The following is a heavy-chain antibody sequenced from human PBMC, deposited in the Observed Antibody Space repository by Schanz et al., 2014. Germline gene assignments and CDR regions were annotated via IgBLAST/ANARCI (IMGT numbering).Heavy chain of an antibody. D-gene: IGHD2-2*01. CDR1: GYTFTSYG. CDR2: ISPYNGNT. V-gene: IGHV1-18*01. J-gene: IGHJ5*02. Sequence: QVQLVQSEAEVKKPGASVKVSCKASGYTFTSYGISWVRQAPGQGLEWMGWISPYNGNTNYAQKLQGRVTMTADTSTSTAYMDLRSLRSDDTAVYYCARDRRRYCSTASCLHDNWFDPWGQGTLVIVSS. CDR3: ARDRRRYCSTASCLHDNWFDP.